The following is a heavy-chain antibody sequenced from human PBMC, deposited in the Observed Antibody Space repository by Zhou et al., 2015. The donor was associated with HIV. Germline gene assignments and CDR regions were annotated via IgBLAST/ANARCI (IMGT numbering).Heavy chain of an antibody. CDR2: IIPIFGTA. Sequence: QVQLVQSGAEVKKPGSSVKVSCKASGGTFSSYAISWVRQAPGQGLEWMGGIIPIFGTANYAQKFQGRVTITADKSTSTAYMELSSLRSEDTAVYYCARVTGWLAAAGTHYFDYWGQGTLVTVSS. D-gene: IGHD6-13*01. CDR3: ARVTGWLAAAGTHYFDY. J-gene: IGHJ4*02. CDR1: GGTFSSYA. V-gene: IGHV1-69*14.